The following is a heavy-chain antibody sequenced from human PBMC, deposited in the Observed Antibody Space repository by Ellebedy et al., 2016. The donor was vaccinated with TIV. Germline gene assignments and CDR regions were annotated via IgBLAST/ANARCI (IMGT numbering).Heavy chain of an antibody. CDR2: IYYSGST. Sequence: MPSETLSLTCAVSGGSISSGGYYWSWIRQPPGKGLEWIGYIYYSGSTNYNPSLKSRVTISIDTSKNQFSLKLRSVTAADTAVYYCARESSGSYFDYWGQGILVTVSS. CDR3: ARESSGSYFDY. J-gene: IGHJ4*02. CDR1: GGSISSGGYY. V-gene: IGHV4-61*08. D-gene: IGHD1-26*01.